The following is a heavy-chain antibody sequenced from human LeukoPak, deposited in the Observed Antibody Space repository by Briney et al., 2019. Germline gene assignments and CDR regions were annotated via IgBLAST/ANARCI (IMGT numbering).Heavy chain of an antibody. D-gene: IGHD3-3*01. J-gene: IGHJ6*03. CDR2: INHSGST. CDR1: GGSFSGYY. Sequence: PSETLSLTCAVYGGSFSGYYWSWIRQPPGKGLEWIGEINHSGSTNYNPSLKSRVTISVDTSKNQFSLKLSSVTAADTAVYYCARHVRLLLYYYYYMDVWGKGTTVTISS. CDR3: ARHVRLLLYYYYYMDV. V-gene: IGHV4-34*01.